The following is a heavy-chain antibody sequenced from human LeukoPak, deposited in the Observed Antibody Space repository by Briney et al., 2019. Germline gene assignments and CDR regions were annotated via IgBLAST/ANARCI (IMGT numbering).Heavy chain of an antibody. V-gene: IGHV4-61*01. CDR3: ARDRSRGPYSSSWYNYYYGMDV. Sequence: PSETLSLTCTVSGGSVSSGSYYWSWIRQPPGKGLEWIGYIYYSGSTNYNPSLKSRVTISVDTSKNQFSLKLSSVTAADTAVYYCARDRSRGPYSSSWYNYYYGMDVWGQRTTVTVSS. D-gene: IGHD6-13*01. CDR1: GGSVSSGSYY. CDR2: IYYSGST. J-gene: IGHJ6*02.